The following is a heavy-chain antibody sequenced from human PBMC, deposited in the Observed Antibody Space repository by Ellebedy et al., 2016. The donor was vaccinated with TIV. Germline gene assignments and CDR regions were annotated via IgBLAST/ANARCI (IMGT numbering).Heavy chain of an antibody. V-gene: IGHV3-15*01. CDR3: TTEPSYYYDSSGYLLDV. J-gene: IGHJ6*02. Sequence: GGSLRLXXAASGFTFSNAWMSWVRQAPGKGLEWVGRIKSKTDGGTTDYAAPVKGRFTISRDDSKNTLYLQMNSLKTEDTAVYYCTTEPSYYYDSSGYLLDVWGQGTTVTVSS. D-gene: IGHD3-22*01. CDR1: GFTFSNAW. CDR2: IKSKTDGGTT.